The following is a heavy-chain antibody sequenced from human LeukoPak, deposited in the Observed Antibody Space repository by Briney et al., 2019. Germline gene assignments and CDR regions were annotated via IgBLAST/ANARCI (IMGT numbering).Heavy chain of an antibody. CDR3: ARDSEELVWFDP. Sequence: SETLSLTCTVSGGSISSSSYYWGWIRQPPGKGLEWIGSIYYSGSTYYNPSLRSRVTISVDTSKNQFSLKLSSVTAADTAVYYCARDSEELVWFDPWGQGTLVTVSS. CDR2: IYYSGST. CDR1: GGSISSSSYY. J-gene: IGHJ5*02. D-gene: IGHD3-10*01. V-gene: IGHV4-39*07.